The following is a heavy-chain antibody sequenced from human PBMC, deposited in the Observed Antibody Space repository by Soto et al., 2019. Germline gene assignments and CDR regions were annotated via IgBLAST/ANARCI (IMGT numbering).Heavy chain of an antibody. CDR1: EYRFNSYW. Sequence: PGDPRKISRTGSEYRFNSYWLGWQRQMPGKGLEWIGMMYPGDSDCTYSPSFEGQVTMSVDKSISTAYLQWSSLKASDSATYYYARQGSSEAYVYFAMDVWGQGTTVTVSS. CDR3: ARQGSSEAYVYFAMDV. D-gene: IGHD3-10*01. CDR2: MYPGDSDC. J-gene: IGHJ6*02. V-gene: IGHV5-51*01.